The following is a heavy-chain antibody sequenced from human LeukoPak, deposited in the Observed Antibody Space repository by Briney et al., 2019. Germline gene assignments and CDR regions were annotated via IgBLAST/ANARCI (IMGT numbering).Heavy chain of an antibody. CDR1: GDSISSGDYY. CDR2: ISSSGST. D-gene: IGHD2-8*01. V-gene: IGHV4-61*02. CDR3: ARVAPQMDYYYYMDV. Sequence: PSETLSLTCTVSGDSISSGDYYWGWIRQPAGKGLAWIGRISSSGSTNYNPSLKSRVTISVDTSKNQFSLKLSSVTAADTALYYCARVAPQMDYYYYMDVWGKGTTVTVSS. J-gene: IGHJ6*03.